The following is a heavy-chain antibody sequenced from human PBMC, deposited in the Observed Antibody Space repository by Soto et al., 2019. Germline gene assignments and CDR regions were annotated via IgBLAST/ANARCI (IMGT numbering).Heavy chain of an antibody. CDR1: SGFISSGGYY. Sequence: QVPLQESGPGLVKPSQNLSLTCTVSSGFISSGGYYWSWVRQRPGKGLEWVGTVDYTGSVDYNPSPNTPVSISVNTSKNQFSLRLSSVTAADTAVYYCARRGPKVGSRCPYNGLDVWGQGTTVTVSS. CDR2: VDYTGSV. V-gene: IGHV4-31*01. CDR3: ARRGPKVGSRCPYNGLDV. D-gene: IGHD6-13*01. J-gene: IGHJ6*02.